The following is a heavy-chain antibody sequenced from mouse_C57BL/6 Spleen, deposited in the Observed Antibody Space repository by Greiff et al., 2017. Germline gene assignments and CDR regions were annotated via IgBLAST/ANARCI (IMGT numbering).Heavy chain of an antibody. D-gene: IGHD2-2*01. CDR2: ISDGGSYT. V-gene: IGHV5-4*01. CDR3: ARDVYYGYDGFAY. Sequence: EVKLVESGGGLVKPGGSLKLSCAASGFTFSSYAMSWVRQTPEKRLEWVATISDGGSYTYYPDNVKGRFTISRDNAKNNLYLQMSHLKSEDTAMYYCARDVYYGYDGFAYWGQGTLVTVAA. J-gene: IGHJ3*01. CDR1: GFTFSSYA.